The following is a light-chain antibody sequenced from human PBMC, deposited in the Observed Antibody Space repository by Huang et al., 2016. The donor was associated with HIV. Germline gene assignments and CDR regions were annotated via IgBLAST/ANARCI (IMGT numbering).Light chain of an antibody. CDR2: AAS. CDR1: QAIRND. J-gene: IGKJ1*01. Sequence: AIQMTQSPSSLSASVGDRVTITCRAGQAIRNDLGLYQQRPGKAPKVLIYAASCLHMGVPLRFSGSGFGTDCTLTISSLQPEDFATYYCLQDYNYPRTFGQGTKVKI. CDR3: LQDYNYPRT. V-gene: IGKV1-6*01.